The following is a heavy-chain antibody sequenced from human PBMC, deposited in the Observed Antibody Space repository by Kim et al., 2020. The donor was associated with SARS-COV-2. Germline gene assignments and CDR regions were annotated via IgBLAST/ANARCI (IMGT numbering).Heavy chain of an antibody. D-gene: IGHD3-10*01. CDR2: INHSGST. V-gene: IGHV4-34*01. CDR3: ARGRTTRGYGSGSYYSPGGYYGMDV. J-gene: IGHJ6*02. CDR1: GGSFSGYY. Sequence: SETLSLTCAVYGGSFSGYYWSWIRQPPGKGLEWIGEINHSGSTNYNPSLKSRVTISVDTSKNQFSLKLSSVTAADTAVYYCARGRTTRGYGSGSYYSPGGYYGMDVWGQGTTVTVSS.